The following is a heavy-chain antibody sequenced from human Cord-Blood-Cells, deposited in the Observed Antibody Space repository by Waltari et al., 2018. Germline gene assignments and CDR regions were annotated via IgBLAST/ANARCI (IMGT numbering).Heavy chain of an antibody. J-gene: IGHJ4*02. V-gene: IGHV4-34*01. Sequence: QVQLQQWGAGLLKPSETLSLTCAVYGGSFSGYYWSWIRQPPGRGLEWIGEINHSGSTNYNPSLKSRVTISVDTSKNQFSLKLSSVTAADTAVYYCARGPFAGATKFFDCWGQGTLVTVSS. CDR1: GGSFSGYY. CDR2: INHSGST. D-gene: IGHD1-26*01. CDR3: ARGPFAGATKFFDC.